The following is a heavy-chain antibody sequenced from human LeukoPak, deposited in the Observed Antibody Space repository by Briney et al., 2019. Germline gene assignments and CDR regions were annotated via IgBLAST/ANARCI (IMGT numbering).Heavy chain of an antibody. D-gene: IGHD4-17*01. CDR3: AKHQDWTVTVPDY. CDR2: ISGSGVDT. J-gene: IGHJ4*02. V-gene: IGHV3-23*01. Sequence: GGSLRLSCAASGFTFRNYAMSWVRQAPGKGLEWVSTISGSGVDTDYADSVKDRFPISRDNSRNTLYLQMNSLGAEDTAVYYCAKHQDWTVTVPDYWGQGTLVTVSS. CDR1: GFTFRNYA.